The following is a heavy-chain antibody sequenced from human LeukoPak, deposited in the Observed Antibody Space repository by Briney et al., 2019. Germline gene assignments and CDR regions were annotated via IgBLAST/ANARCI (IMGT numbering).Heavy chain of an antibody. Sequence: GGSLRLSCAAFSDQYMDWVCQAPGKGLEWVGRIGNKANSYTTEYAASVKGRFTISRDDSKNSLYLQMNSLKTEDTAVYYCTRGYSGVAIYAFDIWGQGTMVTVSS. J-gene: IGHJ3*02. CDR1: SDQY. CDR2: IGNKANSYTT. V-gene: IGHV3-72*01. D-gene: IGHD5-18*01. CDR3: TRGYSGVAIYAFDI.